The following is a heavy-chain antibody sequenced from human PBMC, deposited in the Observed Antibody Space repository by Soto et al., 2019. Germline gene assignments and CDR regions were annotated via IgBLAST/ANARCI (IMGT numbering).Heavy chain of an antibody. CDR1: GGTFSSYA. D-gene: IGHD6-13*01. J-gene: IGHJ6*03. V-gene: IGHV1-69*06. CDR3: ARMGNYYYYYMDV. Sequence: GASVKVSCKASGGTFSSYAISWVRQAPGQGLEWMGGIIPIFGTANYAQKFQGRVTITADNSKNTLWLQMNTLRAEDTAVYYCARMGNYYYYYMDVWGKGTTVTVSS. CDR2: IIPIFGTA.